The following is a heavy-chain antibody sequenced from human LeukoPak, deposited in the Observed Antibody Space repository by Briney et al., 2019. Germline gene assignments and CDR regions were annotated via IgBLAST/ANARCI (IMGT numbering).Heavy chain of an antibody. CDR3: ARGRQGQWLVDAFDI. D-gene: IGHD6-19*01. Sequence: GGSLRLSCATSGFTVSSDYMSWVRQAPGKGLEWVSVIYSGGHTYYADSLKGRFTISRDNSKSMVYLQMNSLRVEDTAVYYCARGRQGQWLVDAFDIWGQGTMVTVSS. J-gene: IGHJ3*02. CDR2: IYSGGHT. V-gene: IGHV3-66*01. CDR1: GFTVSSDY.